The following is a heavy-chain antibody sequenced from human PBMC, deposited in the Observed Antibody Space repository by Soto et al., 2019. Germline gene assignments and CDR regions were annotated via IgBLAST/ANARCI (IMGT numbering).Heavy chain of an antibody. J-gene: IGHJ6*02. CDR2: INSDGSST. D-gene: IGHD1-26*01. Sequence: GGSLRLSCAASGFTFSRYWMHWVRQAPGKGLVWVSRINSDGSSTSYADSVKGRFTISRDTAKNTLYLQMNSLRAEDTAAYYCITVGMDVWGRGTTFTVAS. V-gene: IGHV3-74*01. CDR1: GFTFSRYW. CDR3: ITVGMDV.